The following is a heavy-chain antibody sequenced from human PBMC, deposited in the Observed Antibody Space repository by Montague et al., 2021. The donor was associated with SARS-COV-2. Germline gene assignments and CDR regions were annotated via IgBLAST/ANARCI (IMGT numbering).Heavy chain of an antibody. Sequence: SLRLSCAASGFPFNTYTMTWVRQAPGKGLEWVSAIFISGAGTYYADSVQGRVTISRDNSKNTLYLQLHSLRADDTAVYYCAKNGGSGSLVHWYFDLWGRGTPVAVSS. CDR3: AKNGGSGSLVHWYFDL. CDR2: IFISGAGT. D-gene: IGHD6-13*01. J-gene: IGHJ2*01. CDR1: GFPFNTYT. V-gene: IGHV3-23*01.